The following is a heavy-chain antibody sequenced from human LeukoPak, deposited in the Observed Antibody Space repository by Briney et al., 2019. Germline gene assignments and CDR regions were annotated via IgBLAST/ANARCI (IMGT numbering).Heavy chain of an antibody. D-gene: IGHD6-13*01. V-gene: IGHV3-21*01. CDR1: GFTFSSYS. J-gene: IGHJ4*02. CDR2: ISSSSSYI. CDR3: ARDTRYSSSWYDIDY. Sequence: TGGSLRLSCAASGFTFSSYSMNWVRQAPGKGLEWVSSISSSSSYIYYADSVKGRFTISRDNAKNSLYLQMNSLRAEDTAVYYCARDTRYSSSWYDIDYWGQGTLVTVSS.